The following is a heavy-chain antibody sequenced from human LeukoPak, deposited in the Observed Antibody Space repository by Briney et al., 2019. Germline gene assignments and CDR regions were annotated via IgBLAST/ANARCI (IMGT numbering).Heavy chain of an antibody. V-gene: IGHV3-74*01. D-gene: IGHD4-23*01. CDR1: GFTFSSNW. J-gene: IGHJ4*02. CDR3: ARGSGNSLYY. CDR2: IKSDGIYT. Sequence: GGSLRLSCAASGFTFSSNWMHWVRQAPGTGLVWVSRIKSDGIYTSYADSVRGRFTISRDDAKSSLYLQMNSLRAEDTAVYYCARGSGNSLYYWGQGTLVTVSS.